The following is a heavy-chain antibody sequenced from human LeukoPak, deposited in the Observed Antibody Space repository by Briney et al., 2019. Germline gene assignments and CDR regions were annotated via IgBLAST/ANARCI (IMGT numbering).Heavy chain of an antibody. CDR3: VRGRKLYSSGWYVEDDY. J-gene: IGHJ4*02. D-gene: IGHD6-19*01. CDR2: ISAYNGNT. V-gene: IGHV1-18*01. CDR1: GYTFISYG. Sequence: ASVNVSCKASGYTFISYGISWVRQAPGQGLEWMGWISAYNGNTNYAQKFQGRVTMTTDTSTSTAYMELRSLKFDDTAVYYCVRGRKLYSSGWYVEDDYWGQGTLVTVSS.